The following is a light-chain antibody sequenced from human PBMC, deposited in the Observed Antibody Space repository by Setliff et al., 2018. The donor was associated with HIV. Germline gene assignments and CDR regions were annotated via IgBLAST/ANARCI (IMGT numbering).Light chain of an antibody. J-gene: IGLJ3*02. Sequence: QSALTQPASVSGSPGQSITISCTGTSSDVGGYNYVSWYQQHPGKAPKLMIYDVSTRPSGVSNRFSGSKSGNTASLTISGLQAEDEADYYCSSYTRSSTLKFGGGTQLTVL. CDR2: DVS. CDR3: SSYTRSSTLK. CDR1: SSDVGGYNY. V-gene: IGLV2-14*03.